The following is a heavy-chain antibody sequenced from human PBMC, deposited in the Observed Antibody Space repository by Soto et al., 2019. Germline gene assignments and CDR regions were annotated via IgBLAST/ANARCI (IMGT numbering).Heavy chain of an antibody. CDR1: GFILSDCA. Sequence: EVQLVESGGGLVQPGGSLRLSCATSGFILSDCAMNWVRQAPVKGLEWVSYISSTSSVIDYADSVKGRFTVSRDNARNSLYLQMNSLRAEDTAVYYCARDLSCVCNWYYYMDVWGKGTTVTVSS. J-gene: IGHJ6*03. V-gene: IGHV3-48*01. D-gene: IGHD1-20*01. CDR2: ISSTSSVI. CDR3: ARDLSCVCNWYYYMDV.